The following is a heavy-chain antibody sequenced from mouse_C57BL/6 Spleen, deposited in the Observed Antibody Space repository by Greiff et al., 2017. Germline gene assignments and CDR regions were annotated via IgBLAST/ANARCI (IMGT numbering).Heavy chain of an antibody. V-gene: IGHV1-64*01. Sequence: VQLQQPGAELVKPGASVKLSCKASGYTFTSYWMHWVKQRPGQGLEWIGMIHPNSGSTNYNEKFKSKATLTVDKSSSTAYMQLSSLTSEDSAVYYCARHYGGYWYCDVWGTGTTVTVSS. D-gene: IGHD1-2*01. CDR2: IHPNSGST. CDR3: ARHYGGYWYCDV. CDR1: GYTFTSYW. J-gene: IGHJ1*03.